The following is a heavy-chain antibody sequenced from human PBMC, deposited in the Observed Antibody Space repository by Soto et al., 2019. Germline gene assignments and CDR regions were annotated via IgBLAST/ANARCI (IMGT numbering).Heavy chain of an antibody. CDR2: IYCSGST. CDR1: GGSISSYY. Sequence: SETLSLTCTVSGGSISSYYWSWIRQPPGKGLEWIGYIYCSGSTNYNPSLKSRVTISVDTSKNQFSLRLSSVTAADTAVYYCATDLYLQGAMDVWGQGTTVTV. J-gene: IGHJ6*02. CDR3: ATDLYLQGAMDV. V-gene: IGHV4-59*12.